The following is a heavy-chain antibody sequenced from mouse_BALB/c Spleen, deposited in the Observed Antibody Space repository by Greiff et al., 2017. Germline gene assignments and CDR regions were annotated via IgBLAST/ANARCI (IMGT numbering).Heavy chain of an antibody. J-gene: IGHJ1*01. Sequence: EVQLQQPGAELVKPGASVKLSCTASGFNFKDSYMHWVKQRPEQGLEWIGRIDPANGNTKYDPKFQGKATITADTSSNTAYLQLSSLTSEDTAVYYGARGALRGYFDVWGAGTTVTVSS. CDR1: GFNFKDSY. V-gene: IGHV14-3*02. CDR3: ARGALRGYFDV. D-gene: IGHD1-1*01. CDR2: IDPANGNT.